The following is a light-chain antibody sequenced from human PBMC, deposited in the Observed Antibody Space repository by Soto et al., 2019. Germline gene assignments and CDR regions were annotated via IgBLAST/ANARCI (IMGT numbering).Light chain of an antibody. CDR2: DAS. V-gene: IGKV1-5*01. CDR1: QSISSW. CDR3: QQYNSYSPLT. Sequence: DIQMTQSPSTLSASVGDGVTITCRASQSISSWLAWYQQKPGKAPKLLIYDASSLESGAPSRFSGRRSGTEFTLTISSLQPDDFANYYCQQYNSYSPLTLGGGTKVDIK. J-gene: IGKJ4*01.